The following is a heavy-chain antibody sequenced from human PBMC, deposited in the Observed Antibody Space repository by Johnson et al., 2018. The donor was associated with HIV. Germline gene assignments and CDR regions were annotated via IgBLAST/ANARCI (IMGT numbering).Heavy chain of an antibody. J-gene: IGHJ3*02. CDR3: ARGLDYYDSSGFRSASFDI. CDR2: MSHDGTNK. V-gene: IGHV3-30*19. D-gene: IGHD3-22*01. CDR1: GFTFSSYG. Sequence: QLVESGGGVVQPGRSLRLSCAASGFTFSSYGMHWVRQAPGKGLEWVAVMSHDGTNKYYVDSVKGRFAISRDNSKTTLFLQMNSLRAEDTAVYYCARGLDYYDSSGFRSASFDIWGQGTMVIVSP.